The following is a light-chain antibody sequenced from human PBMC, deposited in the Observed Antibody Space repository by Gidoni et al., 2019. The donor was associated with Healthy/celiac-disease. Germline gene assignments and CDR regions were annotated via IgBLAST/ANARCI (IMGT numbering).Light chain of an antibody. CDR2: GAS. J-gene: IGKJ3*01. CDR3: QQYNNWPPGRFT. Sequence: EILMTQSPATLSVSPGERATLSCRASQSVSSNLAWYQQKPGQAPRLLIYGASTRATGIPARFSGSGSGTEFTLTISSLQSEDFAVYYCQQYNNWPPGRFTFGPGTKVDIK. CDR1: QSVSSN. V-gene: IGKV3-15*01.